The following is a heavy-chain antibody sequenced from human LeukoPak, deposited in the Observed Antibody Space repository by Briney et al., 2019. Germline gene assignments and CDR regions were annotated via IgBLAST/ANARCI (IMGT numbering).Heavy chain of an antibody. Sequence: SVKVSCKASGGTFSSYAISWVRQAPGQGLEWMGRIIPIFGTANYAQKFQGRVTITTDESTSTAYMELSSLRSEDTAVYYCARVSDYYDSSGYGFDPWGRGTLVTVSS. D-gene: IGHD3-22*01. CDR2: IIPIFGTA. CDR3: ARVSDYYDSSGYGFDP. CDR1: GGTFSSYA. J-gene: IGHJ5*02. V-gene: IGHV1-69*05.